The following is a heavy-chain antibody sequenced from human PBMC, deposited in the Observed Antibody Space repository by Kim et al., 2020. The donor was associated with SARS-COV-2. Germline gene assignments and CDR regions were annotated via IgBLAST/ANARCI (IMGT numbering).Heavy chain of an antibody. CDR1: GYTFTSYG. J-gene: IGHJ5*02. CDR2: ISAYNGNT. D-gene: IGHD3-10*01. V-gene: IGHV1-18*01. CDR3: ARDWSRITMVRGVTVALDNWFDP. Sequence: ASVKVSCKASGYTFTSYGISWVRHAPGQGLEWMGWISAYNGNTNYAQKLQGRVTMTTDTSTSTAYMELRSLRSDDTAVYYCARDWSRITMVRGVTVALDNWFDPWGQGTLVTVSS.